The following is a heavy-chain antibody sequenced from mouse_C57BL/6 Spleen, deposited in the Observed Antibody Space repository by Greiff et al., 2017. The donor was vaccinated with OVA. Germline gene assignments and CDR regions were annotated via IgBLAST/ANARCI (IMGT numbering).Heavy chain of an antibody. V-gene: IGHV1-55*01. CDR2: IYPGSGST. J-gene: IGHJ2*01. CDR3: ARSISGYPDY. Sequence: QVHVKQPGAELVKPGASVKMSCKASGYTFTSYWITWVKQRPGQGLEWIGDIYPGSGSTNYNEKFKSKATLTVDTSSSTAYMQLSSLTSEDSAVYYCARSISGYPDYWGQGTTLTVSS. D-gene: IGHD3-2*02. CDR1: GYTFTSYW.